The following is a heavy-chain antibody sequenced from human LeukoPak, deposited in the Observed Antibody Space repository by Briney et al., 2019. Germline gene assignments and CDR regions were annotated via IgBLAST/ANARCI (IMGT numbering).Heavy chain of an antibody. CDR2: INGGGKT. CDR1: GGSSSVYF. Sequence: SETLSLTCAVHGGSSSVYFCSWIRQSPGKGLEWIGEINGGGKTNYNPSLKSRVTMSVDTSKNQFSLKLSSVTAADTAVYYCARDRGGSDYWGQGTLVTVSS. CDR3: ARDRGGSDY. V-gene: IGHV4-34*01. D-gene: IGHD3-10*01. J-gene: IGHJ4*02.